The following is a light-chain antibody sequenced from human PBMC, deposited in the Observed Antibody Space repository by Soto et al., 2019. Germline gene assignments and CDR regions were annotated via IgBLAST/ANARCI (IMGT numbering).Light chain of an antibody. CDR1: ISDVGAYHF. CDR3: SSYTSSNNLYV. V-gene: IGLV2-14*01. Sequence: QSVLAQPSSLSGSPGQSITISCTGSISDVGAYHFVSWYQHHPGKAPKLILYEVTAPPSGVSSRFSGSKSGNTASLTIPGLQADDEANYYCSSYTSSNNLYVFGTGTKV. CDR2: EVT. J-gene: IGLJ1*01.